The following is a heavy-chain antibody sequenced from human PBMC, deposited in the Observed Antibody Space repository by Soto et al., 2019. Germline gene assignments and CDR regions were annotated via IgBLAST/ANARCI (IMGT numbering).Heavy chain of an antibody. D-gene: IGHD6-19*01. V-gene: IGHV3-48*03. CDR1: GFTFSSYE. Sequence: PGGSLRLSCAASGFTFSSYEMNWVRRAPGKGLEWVSYITSSGDPMYYADSVKGRFTISRDNAKNSLYLQMNYLRAEDAAVYYCARGAGCGWYGGSNWFDPWGQGTLVTVSS. CDR2: ITSSGDPM. J-gene: IGHJ5*02. CDR3: ARGAGCGWYGGSNWFDP.